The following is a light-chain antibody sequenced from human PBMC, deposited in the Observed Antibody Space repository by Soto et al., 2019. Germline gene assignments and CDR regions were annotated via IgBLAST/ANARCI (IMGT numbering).Light chain of an antibody. CDR1: QGIGSW. CDR2: AAS. V-gene: IGKV1-12*01. J-gene: IGKJ4*01. Sequence: DIQMTQSPSSVSASVGDRVTITCRASQGIGSWLAWYQQKPEKAPKLLIYAASTLQSGVPSRFSGSGSGTDFALTISSLQPEDFATYYCQQANSFPPTFGGGTKVEIK. CDR3: QQANSFPPT.